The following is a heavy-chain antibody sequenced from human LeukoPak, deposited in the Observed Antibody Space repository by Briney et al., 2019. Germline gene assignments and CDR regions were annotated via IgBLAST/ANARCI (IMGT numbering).Heavy chain of an antibody. J-gene: IGHJ4*02. D-gene: IGHD3-22*01. CDR2: ISGSGGST. Sequence: PTGGSLRLSCAASGFTFSSYAMSWVRQAPGKGLEWVSAISGSGGSTYYADSVKGRFTISRDNSKNTLYLQMNSLRAEDTAVYYCANDAAHSSGYLYYFDYWGQGTLVTVSS. CDR1: GFTFSSYA. V-gene: IGHV3-23*01. CDR3: ANDAAHSSGYLYYFDY.